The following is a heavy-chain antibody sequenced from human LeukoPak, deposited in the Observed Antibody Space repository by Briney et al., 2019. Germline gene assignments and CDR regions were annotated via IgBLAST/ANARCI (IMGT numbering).Heavy chain of an antibody. Sequence: SETLSLTCAVYGGSFSGYYWRWIRQPPGKGLEWIGEINHSGSTNYNPSLKSRVTISVDTSKNQFSLKLSSVTAADTAVFYCARGSQTIFGVVTNLSYIDYWGQGTLVTVSS. CDR2: INHSGST. V-gene: IGHV4-34*01. CDR3: ARGSQTIFGVVTNLSYIDY. D-gene: IGHD3-3*01. J-gene: IGHJ4*02. CDR1: GGSFSGYY.